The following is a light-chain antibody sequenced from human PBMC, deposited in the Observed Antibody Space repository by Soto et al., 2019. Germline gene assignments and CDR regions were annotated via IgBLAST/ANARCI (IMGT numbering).Light chain of an antibody. CDR2: YDS. CDR3: QVWDSSSDHSYV. Sequence: SYELTQPPSVSVAPGKTARITCGGNNIGSKSVHWYQQKPGQAPVLVIYYDSDRPSGIPERFSGSKSGNTATLTISRVEAGDEADYYCQVWDSSSDHSYVFGTGTNLTVL. J-gene: IGLJ1*01. CDR1: NIGSKS. V-gene: IGLV3-21*04.